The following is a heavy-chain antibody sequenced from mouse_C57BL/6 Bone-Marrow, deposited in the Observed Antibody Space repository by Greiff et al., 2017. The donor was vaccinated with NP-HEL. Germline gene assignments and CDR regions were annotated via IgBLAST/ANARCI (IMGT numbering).Heavy chain of an antibody. V-gene: IGHV1-52*01. CDR1: GYTFTSYW. J-gene: IGHJ2*01. CDR2: LDPSDSET. CDR3: ARSEAAQVHFDY. D-gene: IGHD3-2*02. Sequence: QVQLQQPGAELVRPGSSVKLSCKASGYTFTSYWMHWVKQRPIQGLEWIGNLDPSDSETHYNQKFQAKATLTVDKSSSTAYMQLSSLTSEDSAVYYWARSEAAQVHFDYWGQGTTLTVSS.